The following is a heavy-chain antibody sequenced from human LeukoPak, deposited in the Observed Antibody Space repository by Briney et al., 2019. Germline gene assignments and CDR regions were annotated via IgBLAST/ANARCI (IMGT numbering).Heavy chain of an antibody. V-gene: IGHV4-34*01. Sequence: SETLSLTCAVYRGSFRGYYWSWIRQPPGKGLEWIGEINHSGSTNYNPSLKSRVTISVDTSKNQFSLNLNSVTAADTAVYYCARGRTTATSPLYWGQGTLVTVSS. CDR1: RGSFRGYY. CDR3: ARGRTTATSPLY. CDR2: INHSGST. D-gene: IGHD1-1*01. J-gene: IGHJ4*02.